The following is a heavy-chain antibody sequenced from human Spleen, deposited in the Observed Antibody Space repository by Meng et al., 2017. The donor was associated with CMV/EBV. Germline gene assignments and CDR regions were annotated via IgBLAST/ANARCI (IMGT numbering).Heavy chain of an antibody. Sequence: LSLTCAASGFTFSSYSMNWVRQAPGKGLEWVSSISSSSSYIYYADSVKGRFTISRDNAKNSLYLQMNSLRAEDTAVYYCARNSIVGATPNWFDPWGQGTLVTVSS. J-gene: IGHJ5*02. CDR1: GFTFSSYS. V-gene: IGHV3-21*01. CDR3: ARNSIVGATPNWFDP. CDR2: ISSSSSYI. D-gene: IGHD1-26*01.